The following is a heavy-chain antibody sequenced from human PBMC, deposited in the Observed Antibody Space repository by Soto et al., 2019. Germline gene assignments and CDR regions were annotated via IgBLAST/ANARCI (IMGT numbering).Heavy chain of an antibody. V-gene: IGHV3-21*01. Sequence: PVWSLILSCAASGFTFSLYSMIWVRQAPGKGLEWVASITSSSSYIYYEDSLKGRFTISRDNAKNSLFLQLDSLRAEDTAVYFCVRARSTDSRPDYWGQGTLVTVSS. CDR2: ITSSSSYI. J-gene: IGHJ4*02. CDR3: VRARSTDSRPDY. CDR1: GFTFSLYS. D-gene: IGHD3-22*01.